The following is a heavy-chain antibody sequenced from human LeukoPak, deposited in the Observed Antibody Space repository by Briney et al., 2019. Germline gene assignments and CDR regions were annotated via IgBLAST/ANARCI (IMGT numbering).Heavy chain of an antibody. D-gene: IGHD3-22*01. Sequence: GRSLRLSCAASGFTFSSYAMHWVRQAPGKGLEWVAVISYDGSNKCYADSVKGRFTISRDNSKNTLYLQMNSLKAEDTAVYYCARDRRGYRHGMDVWGQGTTVTVSS. CDR3: ARDRRGYRHGMDV. V-gene: IGHV3-30*04. J-gene: IGHJ6*02. CDR1: GFTFSSYA. CDR2: ISYDGSNK.